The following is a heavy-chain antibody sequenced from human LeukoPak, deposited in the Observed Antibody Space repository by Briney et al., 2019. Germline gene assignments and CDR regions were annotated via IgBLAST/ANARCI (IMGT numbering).Heavy chain of an antibody. J-gene: IGHJ4*02. CDR2: INPNSGGS. CDR1: GYTFTGYY. Sequence: ASVKVSCKASGYTFTGYYMHWVRQAPGQGLEWMGWINPNSGGSNYAQKFQGRVTITRDTSISAAYMELSSLRSDDTAVYYCARGGGGLAYWGQGTLVTVSS. D-gene: IGHD3-16*01. V-gene: IGHV1-2*02. CDR3: ARGGGGLAY.